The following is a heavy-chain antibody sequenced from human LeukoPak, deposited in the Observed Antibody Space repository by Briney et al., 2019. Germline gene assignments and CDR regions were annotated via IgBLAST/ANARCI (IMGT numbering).Heavy chain of an antibody. CDR2: ISSSSSYI. CDR1: GFAFSSYS. CDR3: ARDQESIAARSWFDP. V-gene: IGHV3-21*01. J-gene: IGHJ5*02. D-gene: IGHD6-6*01. Sequence: GGSLRLSCAASGFAFSSYSMNWVRQAPGKGLEWVSSISSSSSYIYYADSVKGRFTISRDNAKNSLYLQMDSLRAEDTAVYYCARDQESIAARSWFDPWGQGTLVTVSS.